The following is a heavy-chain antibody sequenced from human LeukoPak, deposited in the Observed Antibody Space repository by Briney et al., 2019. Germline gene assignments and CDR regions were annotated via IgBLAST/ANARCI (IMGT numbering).Heavy chain of an antibody. CDR3: ARGKYYYGSGSYYTPFDY. J-gene: IGHJ4*02. CDR1: GGSFSAYS. V-gene: IGHV4-34*01. CDR2: INHSGST. Sequence: SETLSLTCTVYGGSFSAYSWTWIRQPPGKGLEWIGEINHSGSTNYNPSLKSRVTISVDTSKNQFSLKLSSVTAADTAVYYCARGKYYYGSGSYYTPFDYWGQGTLVTVSS. D-gene: IGHD3-10*01.